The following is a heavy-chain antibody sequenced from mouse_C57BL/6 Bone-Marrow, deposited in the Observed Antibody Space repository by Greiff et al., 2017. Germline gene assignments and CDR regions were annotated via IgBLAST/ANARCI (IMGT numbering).Heavy chain of an antibody. CDR1: GYTFTSYW. J-gene: IGHJ3*01. Sequence: QVQLQQSGAELAKPGASVKLSCKASGYTFTSYWMHWVQQRPGQGLEWIGYINPSSGYTKYNQKFKDKATLTADKSSSTAYMQLSSLTYEDSAFYYCARRDLPRGFAYWGQGTLVTVSA. V-gene: IGHV1-7*01. CDR2: INPSSGYT. CDR3: ARRDLPRGFAY.